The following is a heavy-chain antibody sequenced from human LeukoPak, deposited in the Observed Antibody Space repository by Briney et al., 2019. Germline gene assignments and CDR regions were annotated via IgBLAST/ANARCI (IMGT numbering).Heavy chain of an antibody. CDR2: ISGSGGST. CDR3: AKERYQLLSLYFFDS. V-gene: IGHV3-23*01. Sequence: PGGSLRLSCAASGFIFSSYAMSWVRQAPGKGLEWVSAISGSGGSTYYADSVKGRFTISRDNSKNTLCLQMNSLRAEDTAVYYCAKERYQLLSLYFFDSWGQGTLVTVSS. CDR1: GFIFSSYA. D-gene: IGHD2-2*01. J-gene: IGHJ4*02.